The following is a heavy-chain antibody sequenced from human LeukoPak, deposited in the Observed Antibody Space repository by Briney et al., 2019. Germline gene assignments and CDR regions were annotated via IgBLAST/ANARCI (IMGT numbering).Heavy chain of an antibody. D-gene: IGHD2-2*01. V-gene: IGHV1-46*01. CDR1: GYTFTSNY. CDR2: ISPSGGST. J-gene: IGHJ5*02. CDR3: ARDDLGYCSGTSCSNWFDP. Sequence: ASVKVPCKAFGYTFTSNYMHWVRQAPGQGPEWMGAISPSGGSTTYAQKFQGRVTLTRDMSTSTDYLELSSLRSEDTAVYYCARDDLGYCSGTSCSNWFDPWGQGTLVTVSS.